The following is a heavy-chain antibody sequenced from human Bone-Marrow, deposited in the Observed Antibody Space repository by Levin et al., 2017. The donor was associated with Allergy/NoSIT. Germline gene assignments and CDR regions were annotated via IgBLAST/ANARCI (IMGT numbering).Heavy chain of an antibody. CDR1: GYSFTTYP. CDR2: INTNTGNP. V-gene: IGHV7-4-1*02. J-gene: IGHJ6*03. Sequence: RASVKVSCKASGYSFTTYPMNWVRQAPGQGLEWMGWINTNTGNPTYAQGFTGRFVFSLDTSVSTAYLQISRLKAEDTAVYYCVRDRRSYMDVWGEGTTVTVSS. CDR3: VRDRRSYMDV.